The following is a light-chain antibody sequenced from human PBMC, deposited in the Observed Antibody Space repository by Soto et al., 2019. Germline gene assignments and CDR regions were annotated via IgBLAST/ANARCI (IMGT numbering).Light chain of an antibody. CDR3: QNYDSSPWT. V-gene: IGKV1-27*01. CDR2: AAS. Sequence: DIQMTQSPSSLSASVGDRVTITSRASQGISTYLAWYQQKPGKVPKLLIYAASTLQSGVPSRFSGSGSGTDFTLTISSLQPEDVATYYCQNYDSSPWTFGQGTKVDIK. CDR1: QGISTY. J-gene: IGKJ1*01.